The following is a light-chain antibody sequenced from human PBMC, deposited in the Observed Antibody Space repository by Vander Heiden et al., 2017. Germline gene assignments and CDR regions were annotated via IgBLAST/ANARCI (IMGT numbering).Light chain of an antibody. CDR3: QHYSTWRYT. CDR2: GSS. CDR1: QSVTNS. J-gene: IGKJ2*01. V-gene: IGKV3-15*01. Sequence: EIVMSQSPATLSVSPGERATLSCRASQSVTNSVAWYQQRPGQPPRLLIFGSSNRATGIPARFTGTRSGSEFTLTIKSLQSEDFAVYYCQHYSTWRYTLGPGTRLQLK.